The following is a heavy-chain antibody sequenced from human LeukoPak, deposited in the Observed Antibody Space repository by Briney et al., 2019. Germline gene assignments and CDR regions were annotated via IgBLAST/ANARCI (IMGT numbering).Heavy chain of an antibody. V-gene: IGHV1-69*13. CDR1: GGTFSSYA. CDR3: ARAGVYSSSWYIIDY. D-gene: IGHD6-13*01. J-gene: IGHJ4*02. Sequence: SVKVSCKASGGTFSSYAISWVRQAPGQGLEWMGGIIPIFGTANYTQKFQGRVTITADESTSTAYMELSSLRSEDTAVYYCARAGVYSSSWYIIDYWGQGTLVTVSS. CDR2: IIPIFGTA.